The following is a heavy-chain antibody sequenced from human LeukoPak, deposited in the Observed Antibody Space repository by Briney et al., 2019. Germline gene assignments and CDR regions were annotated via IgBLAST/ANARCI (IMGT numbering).Heavy chain of an antibody. J-gene: IGHJ4*02. CDR3: AREVSSGWLN. CDR2: INHSGST. D-gene: IGHD6-19*01. V-gene: IGHV4-34*01. CDR1: GGSFSGYY. Sequence: SETLSLTCAVYGGSFSGYYWSWIRQPPGKGLEWIGEINHSGSTNYNPSLKSRVTISVDTSKNQFSLKLSSVTAADTAVYYCAREVSSGWLNWGQGTLVTVSS.